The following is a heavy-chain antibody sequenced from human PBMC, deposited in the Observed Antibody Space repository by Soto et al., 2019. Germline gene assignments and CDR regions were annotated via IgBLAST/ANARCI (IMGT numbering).Heavy chain of an antibody. CDR1: GYTFTSYY. J-gene: IGHJ6*02. CDR2: INPSGGST. Sequence: GASVKVSCKASGYTFTSYYMHWVRQAPGQGLEWMGIINPSGGSTSYAQKCQGRVTMTRETSTSTVYMELSSLRSEDTAVYYCARDRYTTYYYYGMDVWGQGTTVTVSS. CDR3: ARDRYTTYYYYGMDV. D-gene: IGHD1-1*01. V-gene: IGHV1-46*01.